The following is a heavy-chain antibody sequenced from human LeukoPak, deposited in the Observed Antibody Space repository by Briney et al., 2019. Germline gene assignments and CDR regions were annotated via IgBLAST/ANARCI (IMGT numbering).Heavy chain of an antibody. CDR2: VYYFGNA. J-gene: IGHJ4*02. D-gene: IGHD3-10*01. V-gene: IGHV4-39*02. CDR1: GGSIPTTRYY. CDR3: ATHKEGCYFES. Sequence: PSETLSLTCSVSGGSIPTTRYYWGWIRQSPGKGLEWLGSVYYFGNAYYRPSLLSRATISIDTSKRHITLNLTSVTARDTAIYYCATHKEGCYFESWGQGTLVTVSS.